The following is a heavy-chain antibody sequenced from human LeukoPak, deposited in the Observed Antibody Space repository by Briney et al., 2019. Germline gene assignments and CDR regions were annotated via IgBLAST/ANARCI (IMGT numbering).Heavy chain of an antibody. CDR1: GFTFSDYY. J-gene: IGHJ5*02. CDR3: ARHGTWFDP. V-gene: IGHV3-11*06. Sequence: GGSLRLSCAASGFTFSDYYMSWIRQAPGKGLEWVSYITSSGGYTHYADSVKGRFTIPRDNAKNSLYLQMNSLRAEDTAVYSSARHGTWFDPWGQGTLVTVSS. CDR2: ITSSGGYT.